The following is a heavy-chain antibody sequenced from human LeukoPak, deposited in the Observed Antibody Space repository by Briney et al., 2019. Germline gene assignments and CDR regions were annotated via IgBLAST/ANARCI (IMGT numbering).Heavy chain of an antibody. V-gene: IGHV1-2*06. CDR1: GYTFTGYY. J-gene: IGHJ4*02. D-gene: IGHD4-23*01. CDR3: ARLTMVVSPVDY. CDR2: INPNSGGT. Sequence: ASVKVSCKASGYTFTGYYMHWVRQAPGQGLEWMGRINPNSGGTNYAQKFQGRVTMTRDTSISTAYMELGRLRSDDTAVYYCARLTMVVSPVDYWGQGTLVTVSS.